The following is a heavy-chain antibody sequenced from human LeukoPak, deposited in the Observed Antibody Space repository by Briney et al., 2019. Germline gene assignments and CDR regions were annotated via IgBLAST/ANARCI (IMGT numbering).Heavy chain of an antibody. Sequence: QPGGSLRLSCAASGFTFSSYGMHWVRQAPGKGLEWVAVISYDGSNKYYADSVKGRFTISRDNSKNTLYLQMNSLRAEDTAVYYCAKDTGSWSPDYWGQGTLVTVSS. J-gene: IGHJ4*02. CDR3: AKDTGSWSPDY. CDR1: GFTFSSYG. D-gene: IGHD2-8*01. CDR2: ISYDGSNK. V-gene: IGHV3-30*18.